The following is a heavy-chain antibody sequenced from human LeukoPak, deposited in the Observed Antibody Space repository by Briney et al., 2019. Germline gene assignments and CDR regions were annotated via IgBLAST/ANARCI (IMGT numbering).Heavy chain of an antibody. V-gene: IGHV4-4*07. CDR1: GGSINNYY. D-gene: IGHD3-16*01. J-gene: IGHJ6*03. CDR3: ARGGYEYYYMDV. Sequence: SETLSLTCTVSGGSINNYYWTWIRQPAGKGLEWIGRIYTSGSTNYNPSLKSRVTMSVDTSKSQFSLKLSSVTAADTAVYYCARGGYEYYYMDVWGEGTTVTVSS. CDR2: IYTSGST.